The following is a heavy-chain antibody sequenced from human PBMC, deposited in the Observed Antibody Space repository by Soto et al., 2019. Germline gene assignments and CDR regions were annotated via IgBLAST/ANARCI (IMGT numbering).Heavy chain of an antibody. V-gene: IGHV1-8*01. J-gene: IGHJ6*02. D-gene: IGHD6-19*01. Sequence: QVQLVQSGAEVKKPGASVKVSCKASGYTFTSYDINWVRQATGQGLEWMGWMNPNSGNTGYAQKFQGRVTMTRNTSISTAYMELSSLRSEDTAVYYCARVYSSGWYWGYYYYGMDVWGQGTTVTVSS. CDR1: GYTFTSYD. CDR3: ARVYSSGWYWGYYYYGMDV. CDR2: MNPNSGNT.